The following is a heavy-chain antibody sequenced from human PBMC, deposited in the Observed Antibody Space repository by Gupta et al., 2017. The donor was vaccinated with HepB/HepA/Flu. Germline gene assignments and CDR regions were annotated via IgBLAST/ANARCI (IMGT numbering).Heavy chain of an antibody. V-gene: IGHV4-34*01. J-gene: IGHJ5*02. D-gene: IGHD6-13*01. Sequence: IRQPPGKGLEWIGEINHSGSTNYNPSLKSRVTISVDTSKNQFSLKLSSVTAADTAVYYCASSDSSSWQRGVWFDPWGQGTLVTVSS. CDR2: INHSGST. CDR3: ASSDSSSWQRGVWFDP.